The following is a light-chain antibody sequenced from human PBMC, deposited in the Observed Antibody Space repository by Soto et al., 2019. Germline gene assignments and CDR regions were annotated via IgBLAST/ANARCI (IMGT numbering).Light chain of an antibody. J-gene: IGKJ1*01. CDR3: QQYGSSST. V-gene: IGKV3-20*01. Sequence: EIVLTQSPGTLSLSPGERATLSCRASQSVSSSYLAWYQQKPGQAPRLLIYDASSRATGIPDMFSGSGSGKDFTLNISRLEPDDFAVYYCQQYGSSSTFGQGTKVEIK. CDR1: QSVSSSY. CDR2: DAS.